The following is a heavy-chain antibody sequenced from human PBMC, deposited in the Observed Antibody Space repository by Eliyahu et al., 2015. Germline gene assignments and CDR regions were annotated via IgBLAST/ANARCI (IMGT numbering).Heavy chain of an antibody. D-gene: IGHD6-19*01. V-gene: IGHV3-33*06. Sequence: QVQLVESGGGVVQPGRSLRISCEASGFTFNXFGMHWVRQAPGKGLEXVGVIWYDGSNTYYADSVKGRFTISRDDSKNTLSLQMNSLRAEDTAVYFCAKDALSYSSLLLGFDYCGQGTLVTVSP. CDR2: IWYDGSNT. J-gene: IGHJ4*02. CDR3: AKDALSYSSLLLGFDY. CDR1: GFTFNXFG.